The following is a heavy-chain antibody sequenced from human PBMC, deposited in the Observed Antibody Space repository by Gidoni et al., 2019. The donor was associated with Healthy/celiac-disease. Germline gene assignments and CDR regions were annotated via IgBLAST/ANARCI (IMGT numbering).Heavy chain of an antibody. V-gene: IGHV3-33*01. CDR2: IWYDGSNK. Sequence: QVQLVESGGGVVQPGRSLRLSCAASGFPFSSYGMHWVRQAPGKGLEWVAVIWYDGSNKYYADSVKGRFTISRDNSKNTLYLQMNSLRAEDTAVYYCARGHKLSSSWSQRIDYWGQGTLVTVSS. J-gene: IGHJ4*02. D-gene: IGHD6-13*01. CDR3: ARGHKLSSSWSQRIDY. CDR1: GFPFSSYG.